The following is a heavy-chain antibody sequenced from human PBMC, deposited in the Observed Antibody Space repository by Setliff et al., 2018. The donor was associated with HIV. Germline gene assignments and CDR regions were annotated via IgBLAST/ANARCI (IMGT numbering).Heavy chain of an antibody. V-gene: IGHV4-39*07. Sequence: PSETLSLTCNVSRVSIGSARYYWAWIRQSPGNRLEWIGTIFYSGNTYYNPSLRSRVTISMETSNTRFSLWLRSATAADTATYFCARLGRAIDDGGSSLRLDFWGQGMLVTVSS. J-gene: IGHJ4*02. CDR3: ARLGRAIDDGGSSLRLDF. D-gene: IGHD2-21*01. CDR2: IFYSGNT. CDR1: RVSIGSARYY.